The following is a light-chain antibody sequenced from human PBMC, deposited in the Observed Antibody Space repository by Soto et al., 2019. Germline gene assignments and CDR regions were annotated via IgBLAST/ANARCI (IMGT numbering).Light chain of an antibody. J-gene: IGKJ1*01. V-gene: IGKV1-5*01. CDR2: DAS. CDR3: QQYNSYSLT. CDR1: QSISGW. Sequence: DIQMPQSPSTPSAPVADRVTITCRASQSISGWLAWYQQKPGKAPKLLIYDASSLKSGVPSRFSGSGSGTEFTLTISSLQPDDFATYYCQQYNSYSLTFGQGTKV.